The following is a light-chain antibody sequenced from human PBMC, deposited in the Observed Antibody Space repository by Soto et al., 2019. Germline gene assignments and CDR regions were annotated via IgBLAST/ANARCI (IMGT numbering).Light chain of an antibody. CDR1: QSVSNNY. Sequence: EIVLTQSPGTLSLSPGERATLSCRASQSVSNNYLSWYQQKPGQAPRLLIYGASSRATSIPDRFSGSVSGTYFTLNMSRLEPEDFAVYYEQQYPSSPRTFGQGTKVVI. CDR3: QQYPSSPRT. V-gene: IGKV3-20*01. J-gene: IGKJ1*01. CDR2: GAS.